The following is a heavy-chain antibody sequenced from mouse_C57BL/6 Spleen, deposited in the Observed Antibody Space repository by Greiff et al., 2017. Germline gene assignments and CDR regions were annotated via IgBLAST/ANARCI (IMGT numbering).Heavy chain of an antibody. CDR3: ARGQLRLQEYAMDY. CDR1: GYTFTSYW. V-gene: IGHV1-53*01. Sequence: QVQLQQPGTELVKPGASVKLSCKASGYTFTSYWMHWVKQRPGQGLEWIGNINPSNGVTNYNEKFKGKATLTVDKSSSTAYMQLSSLTSEDSAVYYCARGQLRLQEYAMDYWGQGTSVTVSS. J-gene: IGHJ4*01. CDR2: INPSNGVT. D-gene: IGHD3-2*02.